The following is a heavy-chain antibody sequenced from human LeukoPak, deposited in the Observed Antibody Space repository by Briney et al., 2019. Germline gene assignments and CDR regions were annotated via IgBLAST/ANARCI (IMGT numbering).Heavy chain of an antibody. CDR3: ARSATVTTGYFDY. D-gene: IGHD4-17*01. V-gene: IGHV4-39*07. J-gene: IGHJ4*02. Sequence: HSETLSLTCSVSGGSISSTGHYWGWIRPSPEKGLDWIGSIYSNGNTYYNPSVKSRVTMSVDTSKNQFSLKLTSMTAAETAVYYCARSATVTTGYFDYWGQGALVTVSS. CDR1: GGSISSTGHY. CDR2: IYSNGNT.